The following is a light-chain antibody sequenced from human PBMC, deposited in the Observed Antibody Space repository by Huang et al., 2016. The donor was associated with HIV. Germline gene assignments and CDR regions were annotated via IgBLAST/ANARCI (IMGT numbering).Light chain of an antibody. Sequence: DIVMTQSPDSLSVSPGERATIDCKSSQSLLYSLNNKNYLAWFRQKPGRPPKLLLYWASTRESGIPERFSGSGSGTDFTLTINNLQPEDVATYYCQQYYQNPQTFGQGT. V-gene: IGKV4-1*01. CDR2: WAS. CDR1: QSLLYSLNNKNY. J-gene: IGKJ5*01. CDR3: QQYYQNPQT.